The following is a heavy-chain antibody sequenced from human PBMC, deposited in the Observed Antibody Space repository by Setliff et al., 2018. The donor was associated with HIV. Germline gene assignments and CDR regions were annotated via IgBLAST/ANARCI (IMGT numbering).Heavy chain of an antibody. Sequence: GGSLRVSCEISGVTFSNYGMHWVRQAPGKGLEWVAFIRYDGGNEYYGDSVKGRFTIYRDNSNNTMYLQMKSLRPEDTAVYYCATDIVSGGSEYFQHWGQGTLVTVSS. CDR3: ATDIVSGGSEYFQH. J-gene: IGHJ1*01. CDR2: IRYDGGNE. CDR1: GVTFSNYG. V-gene: IGHV3-30*02. D-gene: IGHD6-13*01.